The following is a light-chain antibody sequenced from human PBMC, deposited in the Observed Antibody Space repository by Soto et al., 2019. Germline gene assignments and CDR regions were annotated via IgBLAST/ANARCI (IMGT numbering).Light chain of an antibody. V-gene: IGKV3-20*01. Sequence: EIVLTQSPGTLSLSPGERATLSCRASQSVAKNYLAWYQQEPGQAPRLLIYDASTRATGIPDRFSGSGSGTDFTLTISRLEPEDFAVYYCQQYADSPLTFGGGTKVE. CDR1: QSVAKNY. CDR3: QQYADSPLT. J-gene: IGKJ4*01. CDR2: DAS.